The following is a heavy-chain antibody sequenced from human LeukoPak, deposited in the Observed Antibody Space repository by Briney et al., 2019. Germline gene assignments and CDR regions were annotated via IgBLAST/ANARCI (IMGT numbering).Heavy chain of an antibody. CDR2: ISSSSSYI. V-gene: IGHV3-21*01. CDR1: GFTFSSYS. J-gene: IGHJ4*02. Sequence: PGGSLRLSCAASGFTFSSYSMNWFRQAPGKGLEWVSSISSSSSYIYYADSVKGRFTISRDNAKNSLYLQMNRLRAEDTAVYYCARLSYYYDSSGYYLEGFDYWGQGTLVTVSS. D-gene: IGHD3-22*01. CDR3: ARLSYYYDSSGYYLEGFDY.